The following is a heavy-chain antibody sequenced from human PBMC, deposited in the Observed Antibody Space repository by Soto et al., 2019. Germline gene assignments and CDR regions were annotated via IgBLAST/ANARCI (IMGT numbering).Heavy chain of an antibody. CDR3: AGSPSCYMFDY. CDR2: IYHTGST. J-gene: IGHJ4*02. D-gene: IGHD3-10*01. Sequence: SETLSLTCSVSGGSVTGGGYYWSWIRHLPGKGLEWIGYIYHTGSTFYNPSLKSRVTISLDTSKSQFSLKLTSVTAADTAMYCCAGSPSCYMFDYWGQGSPVTVSS. V-gene: IGHV4-31*03. CDR1: GGSVTGGGYY.